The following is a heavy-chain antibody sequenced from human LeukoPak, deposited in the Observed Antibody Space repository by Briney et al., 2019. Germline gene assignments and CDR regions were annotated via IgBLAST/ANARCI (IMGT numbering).Heavy chain of an antibody. CDR2: ISSNAGCT. V-gene: IGHV3-64*01. D-gene: IGHD2-8*01. CDR1: GVTFSNYA. J-gene: IGHJ6*02. Sequence: GGSLRLSCAASGVTFSNYAMHWVRQAPGKGLEYVSAISSNAGCTYYANSVKGRFTISRDNSKNTLYLQMGTLRAEDMALYYCARGFCTNAVCPYYYGMDLWGQGTTVTVSS. CDR3: ARGFCTNAVCPYYYGMDL.